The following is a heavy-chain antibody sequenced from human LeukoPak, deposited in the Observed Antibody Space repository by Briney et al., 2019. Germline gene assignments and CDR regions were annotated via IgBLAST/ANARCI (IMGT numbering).Heavy chain of an antibody. CDR1: GFTFSNAW. D-gene: IGHD1-26*01. J-gene: IGHJ4*02. Sequence: GGSLRLSCGASGFTFSNAWMRWVRQARGKGLEWVVRIKSKTDGGTTDYAAPVKGRLTISRDDSKNTLYLQMNSLRAEDTAVYYCAKVNQEWELPDYYFDYWGQGTLVTVSS. CDR2: IKSKTDGGTT. CDR3: AKVNQEWELPDYYFDY. V-gene: IGHV3-15*01.